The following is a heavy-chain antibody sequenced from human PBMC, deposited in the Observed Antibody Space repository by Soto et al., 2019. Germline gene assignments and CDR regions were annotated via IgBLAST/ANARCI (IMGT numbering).Heavy chain of an antibody. CDR3: ARGDGDYYDGNGYLGRH. Sequence: EVQLVESGGGLVQPGGSLRLSCAASGFTFSSYWMHWVRQAPGKGLVWVSRIKSDGSGTYYAGSVKGRLTISRDNAKNTLYLQMNSLRAENTAVYYCARGDGDYYDGNGYLGRHWGQGTLVTVSS. D-gene: IGHD3-22*01. CDR2: IKSDGSGT. J-gene: IGHJ4*02. CDR1: GFTFSSYW. V-gene: IGHV3-74*01.